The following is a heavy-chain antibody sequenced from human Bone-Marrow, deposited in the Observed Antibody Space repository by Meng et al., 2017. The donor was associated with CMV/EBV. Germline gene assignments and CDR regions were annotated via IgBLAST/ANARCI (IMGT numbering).Heavy chain of an antibody. CDR3: ARAPSKQLWLYYFDY. CDR2: IYNVDNT. V-gene: IGHV3-66*02. J-gene: IGHJ4*01. D-gene: IGHD5-18*01. Sequence: EVQLVESGGGWVQPGGSLRLSCAASGFTVSTNYMTWVRQAPGKGLEWVSVIYNVDNTYYADSVKGRFTISRDNSKNTLYLQINGLRPEDTAVYYCARAPSKQLWLYYFDYWGHGALVTVSS. CDR1: GFTVSTNY.